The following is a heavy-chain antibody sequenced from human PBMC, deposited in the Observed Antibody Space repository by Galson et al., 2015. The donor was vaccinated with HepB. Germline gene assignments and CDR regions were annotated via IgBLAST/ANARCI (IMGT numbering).Heavy chain of an antibody. CDR1: GFTFSSYW. CDR2: IKQDGSEK. Sequence: SLRLSCAASGFTFSSYWMSWVRQAPGKGLEWVANIKQDGSEKYYVDSVKGRFTISRDNAKNSLYLQMNSLRAEDTAVYYCARDGGQGGFRSGYYTRADYYYYMDVWGKGTTVTVSS. J-gene: IGHJ6*03. CDR3: ARDGGQGGFRSGYYTRADYYYYMDV. D-gene: IGHD3-3*01. V-gene: IGHV3-7*01.